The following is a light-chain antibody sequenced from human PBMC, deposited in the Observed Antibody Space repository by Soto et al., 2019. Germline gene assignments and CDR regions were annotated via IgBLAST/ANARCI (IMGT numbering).Light chain of an antibody. CDR2: GAS. CDR1: QSVSRNF. J-gene: IGKJ1*01. V-gene: IGKV3-20*01. Sequence: ESVLTQSPGTLALSPGERAARCRSASQSVSRNFLAWYQQKPGQAPRLLIYGASSRATGIPDRFSGSGSGTDFTLTISRLEPEDFAVYYCHQYGSWPWTFGQGTKVDIK. CDR3: HQYGSWPWT.